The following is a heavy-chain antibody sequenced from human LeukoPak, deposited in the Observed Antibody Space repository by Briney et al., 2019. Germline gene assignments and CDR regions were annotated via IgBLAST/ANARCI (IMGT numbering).Heavy chain of an antibody. J-gene: IGHJ4*02. CDR2: ISGSGGST. CDR1: GFPFTSYA. Sequence: GGSLRLSCAASGFPFTSYAVSWVPGGPGKGLEWVSSISGSGGSTYSADSVQGRFTISRDNSKNTLYLEMNSLSPDDTAVYYCARGVEPLAANTLAYWGQGTLVTVSS. V-gene: IGHV3-23*01. D-gene: IGHD1-14*01. CDR3: ARGVEPLAANTLAY.